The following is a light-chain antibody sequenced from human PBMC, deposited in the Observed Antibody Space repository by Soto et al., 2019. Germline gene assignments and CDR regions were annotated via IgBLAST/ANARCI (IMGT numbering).Light chain of an antibody. V-gene: IGKV3-20*01. Sequence: EVVLTQSPASLSLSPGERATLFCRASQSVSSTYLAWYQQKPGQAPRLLIFGASSRATGIPDRFSGSGSGTEFTLTISRLEPEDFAVYYCQQFENSRLTFGGGTKVDIK. J-gene: IGKJ4*01. CDR2: GAS. CDR1: QSVSSTY. CDR3: QQFENSRLT.